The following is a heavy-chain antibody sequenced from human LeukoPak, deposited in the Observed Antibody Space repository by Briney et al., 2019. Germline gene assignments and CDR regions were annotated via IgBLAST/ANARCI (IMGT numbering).Heavy chain of an antibody. V-gene: IGHV3-48*04. CDR1: SFTFRIYG. Sequence: GGSLRLSCAASSFTFRIYGMNWVRQAPGKAPEWVSYISHTSDTIYYADSVKGRFTMSRDNARNSLFLQMDSLRAEDTAVYYCARATRNGYDYWGQGTLVTVSS. D-gene: IGHD5-24*01. J-gene: IGHJ4*02. CDR2: ISHTSDTI. CDR3: ARATRNGYDY.